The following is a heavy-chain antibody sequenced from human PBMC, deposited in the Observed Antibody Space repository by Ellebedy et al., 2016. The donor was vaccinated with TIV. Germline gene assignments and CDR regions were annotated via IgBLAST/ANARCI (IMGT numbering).Heavy chain of an antibody. V-gene: IGHV3-21*01. D-gene: IGHD2-21*02. CDR3: AREYVVTATLYYYYGMDV. Sequence: GESLKISCAASGFTFSSYSMNWVRQAPGKGLEWVSSISSSSSYIYYADSVKGRFTISRDNAKNSLYLQMNSLRAEDTAVYYCAREYVVTATLYYYYGMDVWGQGTTVTVSS. CDR1: GFTFSSYS. J-gene: IGHJ6*02. CDR2: ISSSSSYI.